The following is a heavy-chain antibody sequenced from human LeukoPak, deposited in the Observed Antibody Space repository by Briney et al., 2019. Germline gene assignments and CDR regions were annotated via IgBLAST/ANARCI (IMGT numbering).Heavy chain of an antibody. CDR3: ARGGYSYGPFRYGMDV. Sequence: ASVKVSCKASGYTFTSYDINWVRQATGQGLEWMGWINPNSGGTNYAQKFQGWVTMTRDTSISTAYMELSRLRSDDTAVYYCARGGYSYGPFRYGMDVWGQGTTVTVSS. CDR1: GYTFTSYD. D-gene: IGHD5-18*01. V-gene: IGHV1-2*04. J-gene: IGHJ6*02. CDR2: INPNSGGT.